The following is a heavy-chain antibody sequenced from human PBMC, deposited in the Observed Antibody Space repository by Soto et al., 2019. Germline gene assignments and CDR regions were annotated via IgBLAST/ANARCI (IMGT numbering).Heavy chain of an antibody. Sequence: QVQLQQWGAGLLNPSETLSLTCAVYGGSFSGYYWSWIRQPPGKGQEWIGEINHSGSTNYNPTLTSRLSIFVVTSKSQCSMTLSSVTAADKAVYYCARGNGIAAAGPVTYYYYYMDVWGKGTTVTVSS. CDR2: INHSGST. CDR1: GGSFSGYY. J-gene: IGHJ6*03. D-gene: IGHD6-13*01. V-gene: IGHV4-34*01. CDR3: ARGNGIAAAGPVTYYYYYMDV.